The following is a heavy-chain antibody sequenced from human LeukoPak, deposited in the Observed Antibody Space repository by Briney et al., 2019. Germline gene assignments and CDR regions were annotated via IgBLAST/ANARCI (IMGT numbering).Heavy chain of an antibody. D-gene: IGHD2-2*01. CDR3: ARVGVPAAIGYYFDY. CDR2: ISSNGGST. J-gene: IGHJ4*02. V-gene: IGHV3-64*01. CDR1: GFTFSSYA. Sequence: PGGSLRLSCAASGFTFSSYAMHWVRQAPGKGLEYVSAISSNGGSTYYANSVKGRFTISRDNSKNTLYLQMGSLRAEDMAVYYCARVGVPAAIGYYFDYWGQGTLVTVSS.